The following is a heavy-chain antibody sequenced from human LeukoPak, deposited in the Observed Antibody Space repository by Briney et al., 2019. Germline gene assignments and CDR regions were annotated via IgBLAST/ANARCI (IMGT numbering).Heavy chain of an antibody. Sequence: ASVKVSCKASGYTFTGYYMHWVRQAPGQGLEWMGWINPNSGGTNYAQKFQGRVTMTRDTSISTAYMELSRLRSDDTAVYYCARDFLSGYPINWFDPWGQGTLVTVSS. V-gene: IGHV1-2*02. CDR2: INPNSGGT. D-gene: IGHD3-3*01. CDR3: ARDFLSGYPINWFDP. CDR1: GYTFTGYY. J-gene: IGHJ5*02.